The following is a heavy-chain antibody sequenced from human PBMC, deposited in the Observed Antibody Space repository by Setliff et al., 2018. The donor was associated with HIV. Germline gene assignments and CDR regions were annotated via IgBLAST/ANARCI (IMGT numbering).Heavy chain of an antibody. J-gene: IGHJ4*02. Sequence: KPSETLSLTCAVYGGSFSGYYWSWIRQPPGKGLEWIGGINDGGLTIYNPSLKSRAFISLDTSKNQFSLNLHSVTAADTAVYYCARAQYPGGSGSYYLLDSWGQGTLVTVSS. CDR1: GGSFSGYY. V-gene: IGHV4-34*01. CDR3: ARAQYPGGSGSYYLLDS. CDR2: INDGGLT. D-gene: IGHD3-10*01.